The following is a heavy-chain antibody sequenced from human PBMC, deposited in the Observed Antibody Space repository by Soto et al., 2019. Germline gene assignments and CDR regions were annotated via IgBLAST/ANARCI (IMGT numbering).Heavy chain of an antibody. CDR1: GFTFSSYA. J-gene: IGHJ5*02. V-gene: IGHV3-23*01. CDR2: ISGSGGST. CDR3: AKDQLTIFGVPENWFDP. D-gene: IGHD3-3*01. Sequence: GGSLRLSCAASGFTFSSYAMSWIRQAPGKGLEWVSAISGSGGSTYYADSVKGRFTISRDNSKNTLYLQMNSLRAEDTAVYYCAKDQLTIFGVPENWFDPWGQGTLVTVSS.